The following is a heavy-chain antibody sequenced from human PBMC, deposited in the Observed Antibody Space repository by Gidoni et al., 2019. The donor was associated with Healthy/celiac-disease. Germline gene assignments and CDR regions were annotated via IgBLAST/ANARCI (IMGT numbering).Heavy chain of an antibody. CDR2: ITPMFGTG. CDR3: AREGRGSTTVNPFDF. J-gene: IGHJ4*02. Sequence: QVQLVQSGAEVKKPGSSVKVSCKTSGGTFANHAISWVRQAPGQGLEWMGGITPMFGTGSYAQKFRGRVKISADKSTSTVDMELSSLTSDDAAVYYCAREGRGSTTVNPFDFWGQGTRVTVSS. D-gene: IGHD4-17*01. V-gene: IGHV1-69*06. CDR1: GGTFANHA.